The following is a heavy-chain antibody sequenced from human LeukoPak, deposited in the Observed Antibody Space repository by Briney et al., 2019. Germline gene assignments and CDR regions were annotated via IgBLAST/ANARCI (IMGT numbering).Heavy chain of an antibody. Sequence: ASVKVSCKASGYTFAAYYMYWVRQAPGQGLEWMGWIRPNSGGTNYAQKFQGRVTMTRDTSISTAYMELSRLRSDDTAVYYCASVSSSWHYYYYYYMDVWGKGTTVTVSS. J-gene: IGHJ6*03. CDR2: IRPNSGGT. CDR3: ASVSSSWHYYYYYYMDV. D-gene: IGHD6-13*01. CDR1: GYTFAAYY. V-gene: IGHV1-2*02.